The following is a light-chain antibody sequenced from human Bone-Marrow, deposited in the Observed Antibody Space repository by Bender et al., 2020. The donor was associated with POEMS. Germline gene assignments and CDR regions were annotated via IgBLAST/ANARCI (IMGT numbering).Light chain of an antibody. V-gene: IGLV2-23*01. Sequence: QSALTQSASVSGSPGQSITISCTGGNSNLVSWYQQHPGKAPKLMIFEGNKRPSGVSNRFSGSKSGNAASLTISGLQAEDEADYYCCSYAPSSTLVFAGGTKLTVL. CDR3: CSYAPSSTLV. CDR1: GNSNL. J-gene: IGLJ3*02. CDR2: EGN.